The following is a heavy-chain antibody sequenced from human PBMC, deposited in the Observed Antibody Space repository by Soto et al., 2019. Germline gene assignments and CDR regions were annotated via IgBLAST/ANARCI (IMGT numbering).Heavy chain of an antibody. J-gene: IGHJ4*02. CDR2: ISYDGSNK. CDR3: ARAPYTYYDILTGFFDY. D-gene: IGHD3-9*01. CDR1: GFTFSSYA. V-gene: IGHV3-30-3*01. Sequence: QVQLVESGGGVVQPGRSLRLSCAASGFTFSSYAMHLVRQAPGKGLEWVAVISYDGSNKYYADSVKGRFTISRDNSKNTLYLQMNSLRAEDTPVYYCARAPYTYYDILTGFFDYWGQGNLVTVSP.